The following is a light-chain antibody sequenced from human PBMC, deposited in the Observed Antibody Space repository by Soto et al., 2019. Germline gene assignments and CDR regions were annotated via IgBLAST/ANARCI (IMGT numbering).Light chain of an antibody. CDR3: QQYGNSFT. CDR1: QSINSNY. Sequence: EIVLTQSPGTLSLSPGDRAALSCRASQSINSNYIAWYQQRPGQAPRLLIFGASRRATGIPDRFSGGGSGTDFTLTISRLEPEDFAVYYCQQYGNSFTFGPGTKVD. CDR2: GAS. J-gene: IGKJ3*01. V-gene: IGKV3-20*01.